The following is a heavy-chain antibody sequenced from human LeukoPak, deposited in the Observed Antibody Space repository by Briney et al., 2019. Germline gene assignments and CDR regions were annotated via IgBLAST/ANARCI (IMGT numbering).Heavy chain of an antibody. CDR1: GGSISSYY. J-gene: IGHJ6*03. CDR2: IYYSGST. D-gene: IGHD4-17*01. V-gene: IGHV4-59*01. CDR3: ARLGLRYCYYYYMDV. Sequence: SETLSLTCTVSGGSISSYYWSWIRQPPGKGLEWIGYIYYSGSTNYNPSLKSRVTISVDTSKNQFSLKLSSVTAADTAVYYCARLGLRYCYYYYMDVWGKGTTVTVSS.